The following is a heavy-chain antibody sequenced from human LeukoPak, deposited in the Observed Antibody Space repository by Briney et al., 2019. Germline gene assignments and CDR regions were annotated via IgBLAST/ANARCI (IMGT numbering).Heavy chain of an antibody. Sequence: HPGGSLRLSCAASGFTFSSNWMHWVRQAPGKGLEWVSAISGSGGSTYYADSVKGRFTISRDNSKNTLYLQMNSLRAEDTAVYYCARGVAVAGPSRHIDYWGQGTLVTVSS. D-gene: IGHD6-19*01. J-gene: IGHJ4*02. CDR3: ARGVAVAGPSRHIDY. V-gene: IGHV3-23*01. CDR1: GFTFSSNW. CDR2: ISGSGGST.